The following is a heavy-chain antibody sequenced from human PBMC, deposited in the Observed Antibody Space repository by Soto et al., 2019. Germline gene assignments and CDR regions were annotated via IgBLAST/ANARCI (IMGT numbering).Heavy chain of an antibody. V-gene: IGHV4-34*01. J-gene: IGHJ4*02. D-gene: IGHD2-2*01. Sequence: QVQLQQWGAGLLKPSETLSLTCAVYGGSFSGYYWSWIRQPPGKGLEWIGEINHSGSTNYNPSLKSPVTISVDTSKNQFSLKLSSVTAADTAVYYCARGRRDIVVVPAVREFDYWGQGTLVTVSS. CDR3: ARGRRDIVVVPAVREFDY. CDR2: INHSGST. CDR1: GGSFSGYY.